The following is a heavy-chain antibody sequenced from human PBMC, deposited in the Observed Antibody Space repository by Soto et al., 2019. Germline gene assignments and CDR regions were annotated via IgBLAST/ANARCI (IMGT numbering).Heavy chain of an antibody. CDR3: ARGALGYCSSNSCSNTFDS. D-gene: IGHD2-2*01. CDR2: IYYSGST. V-gene: IGHV4-31*03. Sequence: QVQLQESGPGLVKPSQTLSLTCTVSGGSISSGGYYWSWIRQHPGKGLEWIGYIYYSGSTYYNPYLTSRVPISVDTSKNPFSMKLSSVPDADTAVYYCARGALGYCSSNSCSNTFDSWGQGTLVTVPS. J-gene: IGHJ4*02. CDR1: GGSISSGGYY.